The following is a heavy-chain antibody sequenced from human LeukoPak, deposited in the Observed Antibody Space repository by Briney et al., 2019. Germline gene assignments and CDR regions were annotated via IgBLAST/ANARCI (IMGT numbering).Heavy chain of an antibody. CDR1: GYTFTSYY. D-gene: IGHD4-11*01. J-gene: IGHJ4*02. V-gene: IGHV1-46*01. CDR3: ARAREGVDYSNYRGLLDY. CDR2: INPSGGST. Sequence: AASVKVSCKASGYTFTSYYMHWVRQAPGQGLEWMGIINPSGGSTSYAQKFQGRVTMTRDTSTSTVYMELSSLRSEDTAVYYCARAREGVDYSNYRGLLDYWGQGTLVTVSS.